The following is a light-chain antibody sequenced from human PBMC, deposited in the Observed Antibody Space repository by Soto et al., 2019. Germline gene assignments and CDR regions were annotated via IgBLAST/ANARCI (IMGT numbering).Light chain of an antibody. Sequence: ELVLTQSPGTLSLSPGERATLSCRASQSVSSSYLAWYQQKPGQAPRLLIYGASSRATGIPDRFSGSGSGTDFTLTISRLEPEDFAVYYCQQYGSSPFTFGPGTTVDIK. J-gene: IGKJ3*01. CDR2: GAS. V-gene: IGKV3-20*01. CDR3: QQYGSSPFT. CDR1: QSVSSSY.